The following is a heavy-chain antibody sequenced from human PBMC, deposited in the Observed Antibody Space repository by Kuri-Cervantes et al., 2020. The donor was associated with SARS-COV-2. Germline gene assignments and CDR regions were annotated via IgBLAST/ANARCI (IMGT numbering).Heavy chain of an antibody. CDR3: ARDAGQWLGDNWFDP. J-gene: IGHJ5*02. CDR2: IRSYNGNT. V-gene: IGHV1-18*01. CDR1: GYTFPSYG. D-gene: IGHD6-19*01. Sequence: SVNVSCKGCGYTFPSYGISWVRQAPGQGLEWMGWIRSYNGNTNYEQKLQGRVTMTTDTSTSTAYMELRSLRSDDTAVYYCARDAGQWLGDNWFDPWGQGTLVTVSS.